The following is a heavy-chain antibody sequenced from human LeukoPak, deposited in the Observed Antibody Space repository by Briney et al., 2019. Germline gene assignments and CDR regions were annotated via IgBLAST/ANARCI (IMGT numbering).Heavy chain of an antibody. V-gene: IGHV3-33*01. CDR3: ARSYSNHLFGMDV. CDR2: IWYDGSNK. D-gene: IGHD4-11*01. Sequence: GGSLILSCAASGFTFSSYGMHWVRQAPGKGLEWVAVIWYDGSNKYYADSVKGRFTISRDNSQNTVFLQMNSVRVEDTAVYYCARSYSNHLFGMDVWGQGTAVTVSS. CDR1: GFTFSSYG. J-gene: IGHJ6*02.